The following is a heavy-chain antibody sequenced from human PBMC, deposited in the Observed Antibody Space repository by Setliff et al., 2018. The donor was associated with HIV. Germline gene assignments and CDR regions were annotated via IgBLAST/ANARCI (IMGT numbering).Heavy chain of an antibody. Sequence: ASVKVSCKASGYTFTDYYLNWVRQAPGQGLEWMGWINPSSGGTNYAQKFQGRVTIDRDTSATTAYMELRSLRSEDTAVYYCARDGWELDRGRADYFDYWGQGALVTVSS. CDR3: ARDGWELDRGRADYFDY. CDR1: GYTFTDYY. J-gene: IGHJ4*02. CDR2: INPSSGGT. V-gene: IGHV1-2*02. D-gene: IGHD3-10*01.